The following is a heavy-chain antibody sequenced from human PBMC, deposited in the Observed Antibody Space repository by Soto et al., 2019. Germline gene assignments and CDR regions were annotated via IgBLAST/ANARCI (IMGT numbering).Heavy chain of an antibody. J-gene: IGHJ1*01. V-gene: IGHV3-30*03. Sequence: QVQLVESGGGVVQPGRSLRLSCAASGFTFSSYGMHWVRQAPGKGLEWVAVISYDGSNKYYADSVKGRFTISRDNSKNTLYLQMNTLRAEDTAVYYCASSDLGYCRSTSCYAGYFQHWGQGTLVTVSS. CDR1: GFTFSSYG. CDR3: ASSDLGYCRSTSCYAGYFQH. CDR2: ISYDGSNK. D-gene: IGHD2-2*01.